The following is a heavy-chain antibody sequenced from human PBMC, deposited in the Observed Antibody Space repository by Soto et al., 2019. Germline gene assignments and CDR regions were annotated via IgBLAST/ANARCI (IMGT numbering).Heavy chain of an antibody. J-gene: IGHJ5*02. D-gene: IGHD6-19*01. Sequence: QVHLVQSGAEVKKAGSSVKVSCKTSGGPFGSFSLTWVRQAPGQGLEWMGGIIPVFGTADYAQKFRGRVTFTADESTSTVYMEFSSLTPEDTAVYFCARGAARYRSGHYLDPWGQGTLVTVSS. V-gene: IGHV1-69*12. CDR2: IIPVFGTA. CDR1: GGPFGSFS. CDR3: ARGAARYRSGHYLDP.